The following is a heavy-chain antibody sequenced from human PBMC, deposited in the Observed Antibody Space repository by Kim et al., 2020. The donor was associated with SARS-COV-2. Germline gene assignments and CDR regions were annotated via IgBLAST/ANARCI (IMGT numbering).Heavy chain of an antibody. D-gene: IGHD3-10*01. Sequence: ASVKVSCKASGYTFTSYAMHWVRQAPGQRLEWMGWINAGNGNTKYSQKFQGRVTITRDTSASTAYMELSSLRSEDTAVYYCARVRWFGEPYPDYWGQGTLVTVSS. J-gene: IGHJ4*02. CDR2: INAGNGNT. CDR1: GYTFTSYA. CDR3: ARVRWFGEPYPDY. V-gene: IGHV1-3*01.